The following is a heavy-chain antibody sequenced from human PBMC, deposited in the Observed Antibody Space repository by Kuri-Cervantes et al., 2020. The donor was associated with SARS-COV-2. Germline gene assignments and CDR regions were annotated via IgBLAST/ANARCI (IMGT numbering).Heavy chain of an antibody. Sequence: SETLSLTCTVSGGSISSGGYYWSWIRQHPGKGLEWIGYIYYSGSTYYNPSLKSRVTISVDTSKNQFSLKLSSVTAADTAVYYCARSSGRSSYCDSSGVRLGPSEMRFDYWGQGTLVTVSS. CDR3: ARSSGRSSYCDSSGVRLGPSEMRFDY. V-gene: IGHV4-31*03. D-gene: IGHD3-22*01. CDR1: GGSISSGGYY. J-gene: IGHJ4*02. CDR2: IYYSGST.